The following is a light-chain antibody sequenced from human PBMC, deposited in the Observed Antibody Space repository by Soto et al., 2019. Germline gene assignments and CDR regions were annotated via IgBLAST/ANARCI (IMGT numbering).Light chain of an antibody. CDR1: QSVTSNY. CDR3: QQYGSSVYT. CDR2: DAS. V-gene: IGKV3-20*01. J-gene: IGKJ2*01. Sequence: EIVLTQSPDTLSLSPGERATLSCRASQSVTSNYLAWYQQKPGQAPRLLIYDASSRATGIPDRFRGSGSGTDFTRTISRLEPEDFAVYYCQQYGSSVYTFGQGTKLEIK.